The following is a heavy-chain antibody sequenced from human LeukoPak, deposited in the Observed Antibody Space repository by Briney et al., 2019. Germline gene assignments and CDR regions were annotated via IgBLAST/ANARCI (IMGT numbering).Heavy chain of an antibody. CDR1: GYSIRSGYY. D-gene: IGHD3-16*01. J-gene: IGHJ4*02. V-gene: IGHV4-38-2*02. CDR2: SYHSGGT. Sequence: TPSETLSLTCTVSGYSIRSGYYWAWIRQPPGKGLEWIGSSYHSGGTDYNPSLKSRITISVDTSKNQFSLQLNSLTAADTAVYYCARDLRMGGPWRQFDYWGQGTLVTVSS. CDR3: ARDLRMGGPWRQFDY.